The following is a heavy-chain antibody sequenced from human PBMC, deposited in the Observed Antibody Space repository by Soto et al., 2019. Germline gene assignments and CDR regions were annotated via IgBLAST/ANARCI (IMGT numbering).Heavy chain of an antibody. Sequence: SETLSFTCSVSGDYIHVGGYYWTWIRQRPGKGLEWMGYIYYTGKTYHNPSLESRLTMSVDRSKNQFSLRLTSVTAADTAVYFCGRDLTSNANCIDPWGQGTLVTVSS. CDR2: IYYTGKT. V-gene: IGHV4-30-4*01. J-gene: IGHJ5*02. D-gene: IGHD2-2*01. CDR1: GDYIHVGGYY. CDR3: GRDLTSNANCIDP.